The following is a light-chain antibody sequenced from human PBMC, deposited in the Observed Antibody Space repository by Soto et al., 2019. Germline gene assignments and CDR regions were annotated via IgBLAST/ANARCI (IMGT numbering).Light chain of an antibody. CDR3: SSYTSSTTNVI. CDR1: NSDIGGYYF. J-gene: IGLJ2*01. CDR2: DVS. V-gene: IGLV2-14*03. Sequence: QSVLTQPASVSGSPGQSITISCTGTNSDIGGYYFVSWYQQHPGKAPKLMIYDVSNRPSGISNRFSGSKSDNTASLTISGLQAEDEADYYCSSYTSSTTNVIFGRGTKLTVL.